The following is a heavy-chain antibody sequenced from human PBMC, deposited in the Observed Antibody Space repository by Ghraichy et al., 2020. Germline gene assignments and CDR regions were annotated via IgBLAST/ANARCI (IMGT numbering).Heavy chain of an antibody. V-gene: IGHV3-72*01. CDR2: TRNKANSYTT. J-gene: IGHJ5*02. D-gene: IGHD1-26*01. CDR1: GFTFSDHY. Sequence: GGSLRLSCAASGFTFSDHYMDWVRQAPGKGLEWVGRTRNKANSYTTEYAASVKGRFTISRDDSKNSLYLQMNSLKTEDTAVYYCARAIGGSYSSWFDPWGQVTLVTVSS. CDR3: ARAIGGSYSSWFDP.